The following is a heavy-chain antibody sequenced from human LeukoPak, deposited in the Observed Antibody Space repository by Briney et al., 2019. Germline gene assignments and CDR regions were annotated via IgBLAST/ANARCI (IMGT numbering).Heavy chain of an antibody. V-gene: IGHV1-2*02. CDR1: GFTFTVYF. Sequence: ASVKVSFKASGFTFTVYFIHWVRQAPGQGLEWMGWIHPNNGGTKYAQKFQGRVTMTRDTSINTDYMELSRLRSDDTALYYCTRDGFSGAAFDYWGQGTLVTVSS. D-gene: IGHD7-27*01. J-gene: IGHJ4*02. CDR2: IHPNNGGT. CDR3: TRDGFSGAAFDY.